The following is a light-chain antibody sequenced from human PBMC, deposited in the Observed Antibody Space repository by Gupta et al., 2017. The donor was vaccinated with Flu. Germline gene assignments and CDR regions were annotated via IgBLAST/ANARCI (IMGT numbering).Light chain of an antibody. CDR2: ENH. J-gene: IGLJ2*01. V-gene: IGLV1-51*02. Sequence: QSVLTQPPSVSAAPGQRVTTSCSGTRSNIGNNYFSWYQQFAGTAPKLLIYENHKRPSGMPDRFSGSKSGTSATLDITGRQTGDEADYYCVTWDTSLTDHVVFGGGTRLTVL. CDR1: RSNIGNNY. CDR3: VTWDTSLTDHVV.